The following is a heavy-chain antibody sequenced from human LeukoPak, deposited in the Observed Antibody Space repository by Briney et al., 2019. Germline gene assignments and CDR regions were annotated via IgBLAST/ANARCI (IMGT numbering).Heavy chain of an antibody. J-gene: IGHJ4*02. CDR3: AKVGGSLDY. V-gene: IGHV3-23*01. CDR1: GFTFSSHG. D-gene: IGHD1-26*01. CDR2: ISPSGDIT. Sequence: GGSLRLSCAASGFTFSSHGINWVRQAPGKGLEWVSGISPSGDITYYTDSVQGRFTISRDNSKNTLYLQMNSLRAEDTAVYYCAKVGGSLDYWGQGTLVTVSS.